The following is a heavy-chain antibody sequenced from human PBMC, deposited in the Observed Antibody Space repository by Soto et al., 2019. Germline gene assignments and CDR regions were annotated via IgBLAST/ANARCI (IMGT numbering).Heavy chain of an antibody. CDR1: GGSISGSPSY. CDR3: AGQIYSSSGYYFDY. CDR2: VYYIGNT. Sequence: QLQLQESGPGLVKPSETLSLTCTVSGGSISGSPSYWGWIHQPPGKGLEWIGSVYYIGNTYYSPSLKTRVTISVDTSKNQFSLKLTSVTVADTALYYCAGQIYSSSGYYFDYWGQGTLVTVSS. V-gene: IGHV4-39*01. D-gene: IGHD6-6*01. J-gene: IGHJ4*02.